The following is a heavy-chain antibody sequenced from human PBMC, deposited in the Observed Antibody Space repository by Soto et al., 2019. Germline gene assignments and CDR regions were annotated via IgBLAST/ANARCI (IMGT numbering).Heavy chain of an antibody. CDR3: ARTVDAFDI. Sequence: QVQLQESGPGLVKPSETLSLTCTVSGGSISSYYWTWIRQPPGKGLEWIGYISYSGNTNYNPSLKGRANISADTSKNQFSLKLSSVTAADTAVYYCARTVDAFDIWGQGTMVTVSS. V-gene: IGHV4-59*01. CDR2: ISYSGNT. CDR1: GGSISSYY. J-gene: IGHJ3*02.